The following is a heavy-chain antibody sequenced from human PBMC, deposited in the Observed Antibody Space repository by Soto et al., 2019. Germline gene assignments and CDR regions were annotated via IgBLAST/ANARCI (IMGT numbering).Heavy chain of an antibody. D-gene: IGHD3-9*01. CDR1: GGSISSYY. J-gene: IGHJ6*03. CDR3: ARNYYDILTANRPYYYYYYMDV. CDR2: IYYSGST. Sequence: SETLSLTCTVSGGSISSYYWRWIRQPPGKGLEWIGYIYYSGSTNYNPSLKSRVTISVDTSKNQFSLKLSSVTAADTAVYYCARNYYDILTANRPYYYYYYMDVWGKGTTVTVSS. V-gene: IGHV4-59*08.